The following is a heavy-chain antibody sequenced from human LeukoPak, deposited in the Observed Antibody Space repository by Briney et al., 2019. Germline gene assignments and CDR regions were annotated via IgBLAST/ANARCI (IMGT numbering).Heavy chain of an antibody. Sequence: PGGSLRLSCAASGFTFSSYTMNWVRQAPGKGLEWVSYISSSGSTIYYADSVKGRFTISRDNAKNSLYLQMNSLRAEDTAVYYCARAGAYSIGSPDAFDIWGQGTMVTVSS. CDR1: GFTFSSYT. D-gene: IGHD6-19*01. CDR3: ARAGAYSIGSPDAFDI. J-gene: IGHJ3*02. CDR2: ISSSGSTI. V-gene: IGHV3-48*04.